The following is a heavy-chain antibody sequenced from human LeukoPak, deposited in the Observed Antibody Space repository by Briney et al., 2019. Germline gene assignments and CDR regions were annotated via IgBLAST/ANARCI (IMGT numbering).Heavy chain of an antibody. CDR1: GYTLTELS. D-gene: IGHD3-3*01. Sequence: ASVKVSCKVSGYTLTELSMHWVRQAPGKGLEWMGGFDPEDGETIYAQKFQGRVTMTEDTSTDTAYMELSSLRSEDTAVYYCARLGGGYDFWSGPRAFDIWGQGTMVTVSS. V-gene: IGHV1-24*01. J-gene: IGHJ3*02. CDR2: FDPEDGET. CDR3: ARLGGGYDFWSGPRAFDI.